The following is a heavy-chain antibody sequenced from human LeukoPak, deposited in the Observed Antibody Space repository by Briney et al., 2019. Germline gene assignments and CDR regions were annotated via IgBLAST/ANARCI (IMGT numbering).Heavy chain of an antibody. CDR1: GYTFTSYG. Sequence: GASVKVSCKASGYTFTSYGISWVRQAPGQGLEWMGWISAYNGNTNYAQKFQGRVTMTTDTSTSTAYMELRSLRSDDTAVYYCARWGFDQLIARFDPWGQGTLVTVSS. CDR3: ARWGFDQLIARFDP. J-gene: IGHJ5*02. V-gene: IGHV1-18*04. CDR2: ISAYNGNT. D-gene: IGHD3-9*01.